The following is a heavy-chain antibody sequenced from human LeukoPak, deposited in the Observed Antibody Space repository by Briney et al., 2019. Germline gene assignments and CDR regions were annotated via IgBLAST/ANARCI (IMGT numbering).Heavy chain of an antibody. CDR2: ISYDGSNK. CDR1: GFTFSSYG. V-gene: IGHV3-30*03. CDR3: ATSSSWYRFVSGRVDY. D-gene: IGHD6-13*01. Sequence: PGGSLRLSCAASGFTFSSYGMHWVRQAPGKGLEWVAVISYDGSNKYYADSVKGRFTISRDNSKNTLYLQMNSLRAEDTAVYYCATSSSWYRFVSGRVDYWGQGTLVTVSS. J-gene: IGHJ4*02.